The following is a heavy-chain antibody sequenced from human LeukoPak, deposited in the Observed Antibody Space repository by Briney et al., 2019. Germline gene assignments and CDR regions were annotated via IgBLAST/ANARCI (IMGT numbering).Heavy chain of an antibody. D-gene: IGHD1-26*01. V-gene: IGHV3-33*01. CDR2: ISNDGNNK. J-gene: IGHJ4*01. Sequence: GGSLRLSCAGSGFTFSFFGMHWVRRAPGRGLEWLTFISNDGNNKYNLDSVKGRFTISRDNSKNTLYLEMNSLRAEDTAVYYCARDVWASGNKYFDYWGHGTLVTVSS. CDR3: ARDVWASGNKYFDY. CDR1: GFTFSFFG.